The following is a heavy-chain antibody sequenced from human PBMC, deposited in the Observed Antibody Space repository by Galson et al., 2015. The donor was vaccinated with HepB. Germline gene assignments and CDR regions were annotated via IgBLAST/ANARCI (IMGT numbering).Heavy chain of an antibody. V-gene: IGHV4-31*03. D-gene: IGHD6-19*01. CDR2: IYYSGST. Sequence: TLSLTCTVSGGSISSGGYYWSWIRQHPGKGLEWIGYIYYSGSTYYNPSLKSRVTISVDTSKNQFSLKLSSVTAADTAVYYCARVSSGWYVDYWGQGTLVTVSS. CDR3: ARVSSGWYVDY. CDR1: GGSISSGGYY. J-gene: IGHJ4*02.